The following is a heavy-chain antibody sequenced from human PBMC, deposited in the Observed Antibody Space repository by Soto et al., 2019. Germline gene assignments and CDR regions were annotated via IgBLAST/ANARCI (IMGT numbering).Heavy chain of an antibody. V-gene: IGHV1-18*01. D-gene: IGHD3-10*01. CDR3: ASARYGSGSYYNNY. CDR1: GSTFTSDG. Sequence: QDQLVQSGAEVKKPGASVKVSCKASGSTFTSDGFTWVRQAPGQGLEWMGWISGYNDNTNYAQKFQGRVSMTTDSSTSTAYMELRSLRSDGTAVYYCASARYGSGSYYNNYWGQGTLVTVSS. J-gene: IGHJ4*02. CDR2: ISGYNDNT.